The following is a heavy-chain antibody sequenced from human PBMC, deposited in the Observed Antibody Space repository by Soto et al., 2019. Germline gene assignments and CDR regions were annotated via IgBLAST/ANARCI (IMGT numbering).Heavy chain of an antibody. CDR1: GYTLTELS. V-gene: IGHV1-24*01. J-gene: IGHJ4*02. CDR2: FDPEDGET. Sequence: ASVKVSCKVSGYTLTELSMHWVRQAPGKGLEWMGGFDPEDGETIYAQKFQGRVTMTEHTSTDTAYMELSSLRSEDTAVSYCAPEARYGDYADYWGQGTLVTVSS. CDR3: APEARYGDYADY. D-gene: IGHD4-17*01.